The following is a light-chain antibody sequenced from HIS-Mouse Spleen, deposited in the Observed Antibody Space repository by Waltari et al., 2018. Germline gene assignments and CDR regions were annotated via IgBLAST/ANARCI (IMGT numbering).Light chain of an antibody. V-gene: IGKV1-6*01. CDR2: AAS. CDR1: QGIRND. CDR3: LQDYNYPRT. Sequence: AIQMTQSPSSLSASVAHGVTITCRASQGIRNDLGWYQQKPGKAPKLLIYAASSLQSGVPSRFSGSGSGTDFTLTISSLQPEDFATYYCLQDYNYPRTFGQGTKVEIK. J-gene: IGKJ1*01.